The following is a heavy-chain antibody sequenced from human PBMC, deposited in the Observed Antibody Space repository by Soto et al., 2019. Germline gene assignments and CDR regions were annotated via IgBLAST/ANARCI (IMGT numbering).Heavy chain of an antibody. V-gene: IGHV1-18*01. D-gene: IGHD3-16*02. Sequence: ASVKVSCKASGYTFTSYGISWVRQAPGQGLEWMGWISAYNGNTNYAQKLQGRVTMTTDTSTSTAYMELRSLRSDDTAVYYCARVITFGGVIVIPHDYWGQGTLVTVSS. CDR2: ISAYNGNT. CDR1: GYTFTSYG. J-gene: IGHJ4*02. CDR3: ARVITFGGVIVIPHDY.